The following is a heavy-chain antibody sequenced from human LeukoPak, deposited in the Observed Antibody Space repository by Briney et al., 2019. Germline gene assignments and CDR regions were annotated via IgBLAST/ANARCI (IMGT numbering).Heavy chain of an antibody. V-gene: IGHV3-23*01. J-gene: IGHJ3*02. CDR2: ISGSGGST. CDR1: GFTFSSYA. D-gene: IGHD3-16*01. CDR3: ARVGAATYAFDI. Sequence: TGGSLRLSCAASGFTFSSYAMSWVRQAPGKGLEWVSAISGSGGSTYYADSVKGRFTISRDNAKNTLYLQMNSLRAEDTAVYYCARVGAATYAFDIWGQGTMVTVSS.